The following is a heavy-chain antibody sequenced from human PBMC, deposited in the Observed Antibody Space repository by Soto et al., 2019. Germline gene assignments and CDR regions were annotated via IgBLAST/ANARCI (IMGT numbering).Heavy chain of an antibody. J-gene: IGHJ5*02. CDR1: GGSISSGDYY. CDR3: ARGRGYSGYDP. V-gene: IGHV4-30-4*01. D-gene: IGHD5-12*01. Sequence: SETLSLACTVSGGSISSGDYYWSWIRQPPGKSLEWIGYIYYSGSTYYNPSLKSRVTIPVDTSKNQFSLKLSSVTAADTAVYYCARGRGYSGYDPWGQGTLVTVSS. CDR2: IYYSGST.